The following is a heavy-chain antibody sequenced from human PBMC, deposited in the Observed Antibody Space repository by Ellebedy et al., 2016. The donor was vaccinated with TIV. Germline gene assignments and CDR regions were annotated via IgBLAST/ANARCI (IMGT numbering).Heavy chain of an antibody. V-gene: IGHV3-7*01. Sequence: GESLKISCAASGFMFRSYWMSWVRQAPGKGLEWVANIYQDGSEKYYVDSVKGRFTISRDNAKNSLYLQMNSLRVEDTAVYYCARRGSYGDYAVQVNNWFDSWGQGTLVTVYS. CDR1: GFMFRSYW. CDR3: ARRGSYGDYAVQVNNWFDS. J-gene: IGHJ5*01. D-gene: IGHD4-17*01. CDR2: IYQDGSEK.